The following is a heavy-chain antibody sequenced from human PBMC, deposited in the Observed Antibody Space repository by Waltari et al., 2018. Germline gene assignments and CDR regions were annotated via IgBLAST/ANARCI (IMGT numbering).Heavy chain of an antibody. CDR2: RWYDGSNK. D-gene: IGHD6-13*01. J-gene: IGHJ3*02. V-gene: IGHV3-33*06. Sequence: QVQLVESGGGVVQPGRSLRLSCAASGFTFSSYGMHWVRQAPGKGREWVAVRWYDGSNKAYADSVKGRFTISRDNSKNTLYLQMNSLRAEDTAVYYCAKDRGSSWLDAFDIWGQGTMVTVSS. CDR1: GFTFSSYG. CDR3: AKDRGSSWLDAFDI.